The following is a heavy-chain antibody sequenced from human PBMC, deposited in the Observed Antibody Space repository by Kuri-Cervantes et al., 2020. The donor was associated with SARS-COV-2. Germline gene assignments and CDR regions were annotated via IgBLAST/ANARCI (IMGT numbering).Heavy chain of an antibody. V-gene: IGHV4-30-2*01. CDR1: GGSISSGGYS. Sequence: SCAVYGGSISSGGYSWSWIRQPPGKGLEWIGYLYHSGSTYYNPSLKSRVTISVDRSKNQFSLKLSSVTAADTAVYYCARGDPRIAFDSWGQGTMVTVSS. CDR2: LYHSGST. CDR3: ARGDPRIAFDS. D-gene: IGHD2/OR15-2a*01. J-gene: IGHJ3*02.